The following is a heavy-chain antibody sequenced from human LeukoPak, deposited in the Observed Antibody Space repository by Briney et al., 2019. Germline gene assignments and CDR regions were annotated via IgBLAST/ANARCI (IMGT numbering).Heavy chain of an antibody. D-gene: IGHD1-1*01. CDR2: IYPGDSDT. J-gene: IGHJ4*02. V-gene: IGHV5-51*01. CDR1: GYTFTSYW. CDR3: ARQKGTDLDY. Sequence: HGESLQISCEGSGYTFTSYWITWVRQMPGKGLEWMGIIYPGDSDTRYSPSFQGQVTISADKSISTAYLQWSSLKASDTAMYYCARQKGTDLDYWGQGTLVTVSS.